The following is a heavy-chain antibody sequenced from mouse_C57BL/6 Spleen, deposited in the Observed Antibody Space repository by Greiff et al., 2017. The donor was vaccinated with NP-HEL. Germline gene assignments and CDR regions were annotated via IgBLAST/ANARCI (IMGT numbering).Heavy chain of an antibody. Sequence: QVQLQQPGAELVKPGASVKLSCKASGYTFTSYWMHWVKQRPGQGLEWIGMIHPNSGSTNYNEKFKSKATLTVDKSSSTAYMQLSSLTSEDSAVYYCARSGFITTVVATSGYYFDYWGQGTTLTVSS. J-gene: IGHJ2*01. V-gene: IGHV1-64*01. CDR3: ARSGFITTVVATSGYYFDY. CDR2: IHPNSGST. D-gene: IGHD1-1*01. CDR1: GYTFTSYW.